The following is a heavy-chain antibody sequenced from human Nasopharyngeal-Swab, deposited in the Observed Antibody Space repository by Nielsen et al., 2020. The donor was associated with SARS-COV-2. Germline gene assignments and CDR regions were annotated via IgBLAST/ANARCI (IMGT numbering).Heavy chain of an antibody. CDR2: ISYDGSNK. J-gene: IGHJ3*02. V-gene: IGHV3-30-3*01. D-gene: IGHD1-26*01. CDR1: GFTFSSYA. CDR3: ATEGWEDDAFDI. Sequence: GESLKISCAASGFTFSSYAMHWVRQAPGKGLEWVAVISYDGSNKYYADSVKGRFTISRDNSKNTLYLQMNSLRAEDTAVYYCATEGWEDDAFDIWGQGTMVTVSS.